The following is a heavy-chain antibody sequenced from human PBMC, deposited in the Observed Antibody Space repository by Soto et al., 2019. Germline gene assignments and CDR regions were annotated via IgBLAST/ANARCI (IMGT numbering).Heavy chain of an antibody. CDR3: AKDGGNYYYYMDV. D-gene: IGHD3-16*01. Sequence: GGSLRLSCAASGFTFDGYGMSWVRQTPGKGLEWVCGINWNGGSIGYADSVKGRFTVSRDNVKNSLYLQMNSLSAEDTALYYCAKDGGNYYYYMDVWGKGTTVTVSS. CDR1: GFTFDGYG. V-gene: IGHV3-20*04. CDR2: INWNGGSI. J-gene: IGHJ6*03.